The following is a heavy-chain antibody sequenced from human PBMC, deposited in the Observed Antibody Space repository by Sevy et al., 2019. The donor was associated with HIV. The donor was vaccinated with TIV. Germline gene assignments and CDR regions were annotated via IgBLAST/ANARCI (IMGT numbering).Heavy chain of an antibody. D-gene: IGHD3-10*01. J-gene: IGHJ6*02. V-gene: IGHV4-4*07. CDR3: ARNPITVVRGALYGMDV. CDR2: IYNSATT. CDR1: GDSISTYY. Sequence: SETLSLICTVSGDSISTYYWSWVRQPAGRGLEWIGRIYNSATTSYNPSLKSRVTMSVDTSKNQFSLKLTSVTAADTAVYYCARNPITVVRGALYGMDVWGQGTTVTVSS.